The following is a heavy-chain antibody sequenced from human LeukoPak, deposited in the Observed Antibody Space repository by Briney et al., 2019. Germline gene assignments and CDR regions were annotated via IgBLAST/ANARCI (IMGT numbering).Heavy chain of an antibody. D-gene: IGHD3-10*01. Sequence: GGSLRLSCAASGFTFSSYSMNWVRQAPGKGLEWVSYISSSSSTIHYADSVKGRFTISRDNTKNSLYLQMNSLRAEDTAVYYCARDGGATLVRGVTFDYWGQGTLVTVSS. CDR3: ARDGGATLVRGVTFDY. J-gene: IGHJ4*02. CDR2: ISSSSSTI. CDR1: GFTFSSYS. V-gene: IGHV3-48*04.